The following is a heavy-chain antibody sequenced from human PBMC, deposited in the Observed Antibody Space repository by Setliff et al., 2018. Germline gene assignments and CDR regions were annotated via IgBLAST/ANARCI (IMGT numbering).Heavy chain of an antibody. CDR3: AKSDKQLVRGGPDY. Sequence: PGGSLRLSCVASTFTFSKYAVTWVRQAPGKGLEWVSSIGASRDNTYYADSVKGRFSSSSDNSKNTLYLQMSSLRVEDTAIYYCAKSDKQLVRGGPDYWGQGTLVTVSS. CDR1: TFTFSKYA. J-gene: IGHJ4*02. CDR2: IGASRDNT. D-gene: IGHD6-6*01. V-gene: IGHV3-23*01.